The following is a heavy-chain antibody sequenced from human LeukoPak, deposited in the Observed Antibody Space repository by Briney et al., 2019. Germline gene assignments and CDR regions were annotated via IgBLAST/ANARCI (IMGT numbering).Heavy chain of an antibody. CDR1: GGSFSGYY. J-gene: IGHJ5*02. V-gene: IGHV4-34*01. CDR3: ARVFSQHRPGDWFDP. Sequence: PSETLSLTCAVYGGSFSGYYWSWIRQPPGKGLEWIGEINHSGSTNYNPSLKSRVTISVDTSKNQFSLKLSSVTAADTAVYYCARVFSQHRPGDWFDPWGQGTLVTVSS. D-gene: IGHD7-27*01. CDR2: INHSGST.